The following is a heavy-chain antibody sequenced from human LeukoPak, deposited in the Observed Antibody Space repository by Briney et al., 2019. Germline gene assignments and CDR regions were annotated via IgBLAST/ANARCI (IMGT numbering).Heavy chain of an antibody. CDR3: ARDREASAGYDAFDI. J-gene: IGHJ3*02. CDR1: GGSIRSYY. CDR2: TYYSGST. D-gene: IGHD6-13*01. Sequence: PSETLSLTCAVSGGSIRSYYWSWIRQPPGKGLEWIGYTYYSGSTNYNPSLKSRVTISVDTSKNQFSLKLNSVTAADTAVYYCARDREASAGYDAFDIWGQGTMVTVSS. V-gene: IGHV4-59*01.